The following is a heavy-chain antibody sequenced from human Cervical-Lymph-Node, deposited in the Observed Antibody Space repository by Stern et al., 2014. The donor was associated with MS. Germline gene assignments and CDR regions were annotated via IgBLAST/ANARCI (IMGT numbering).Heavy chain of an antibody. V-gene: IGHV1-69*04. CDR1: GGTLNNYA. J-gene: IGHJ4*02. CDR2: IIPFLGIA. Sequence: VQLVGSGAEVKKPGSSVKVSCKASGGTLNNYAVSWVRQAPGQGLEWIGKIIPFLGIANYAHKFQGRVTLTAAATTSYMEVSSLRSDDTAVYYCARSPDLYDSSGYYFDWGQGTLVTVSS. D-gene: IGHD3-22*01. CDR3: ARSPDLYDSSGYYFD.